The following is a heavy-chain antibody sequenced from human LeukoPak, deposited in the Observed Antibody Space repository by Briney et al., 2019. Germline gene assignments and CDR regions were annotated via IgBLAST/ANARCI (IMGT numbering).Heavy chain of an antibody. J-gene: IGHJ4*02. CDR3: AKDGTVVVITFDS. CDR1: GFIFSSYA. D-gene: IGHD3-22*01. V-gene: IGHV3-23*01. CDR2: ISGRGGST. Sequence: PGGSLRLSCAASGFIFSSYAMSWVRQAPGKGLEWVPTISGRGGSTYYADSVKGRFTISRDNSKNTLYLQMSSLRAEDTAVYYCAKDGTVVVITFDSWGQGTPVTVSS.